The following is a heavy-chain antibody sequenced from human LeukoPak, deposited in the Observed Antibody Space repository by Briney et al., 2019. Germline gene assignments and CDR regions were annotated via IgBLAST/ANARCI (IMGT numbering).Heavy chain of an antibody. CDR2: ISSSGSTI. D-gene: IGHD6-13*01. CDR3: ARVERSLAAAGRGYFDY. J-gene: IGHJ4*02. CDR1: GFTFSDYY. Sequence: GGSLRLSCAASGFTFSDYYMSWIRQAPGKGLEWVSYISSSGSTIYYADSVKGRFTISGDNAKNSLYLQMNSLRAEDTAVYYCARVERSLAAAGRGYFDYWGQGTLVTVSS. V-gene: IGHV3-11*01.